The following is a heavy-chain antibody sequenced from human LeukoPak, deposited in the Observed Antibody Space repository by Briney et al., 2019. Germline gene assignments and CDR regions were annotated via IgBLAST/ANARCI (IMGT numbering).Heavy chain of an antibody. D-gene: IGHD1-7*01. Sequence: GGSLRLSCAASGFTFSSYAMSWVRQAPGKGLEWVSAISGSGGSTYYADSVRGRFTIPRDNSQSTLSLQMNSLRAEDTAVYYCAKFAATSYRGNFDYWGQGALVAVSS. CDR1: GFTFSSYA. V-gene: IGHV3-23*01. CDR2: ISGSGGST. CDR3: AKFAATSYRGNFDY. J-gene: IGHJ4*02.